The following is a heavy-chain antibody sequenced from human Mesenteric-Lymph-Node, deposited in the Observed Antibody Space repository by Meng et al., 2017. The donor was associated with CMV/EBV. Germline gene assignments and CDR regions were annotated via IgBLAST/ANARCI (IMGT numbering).Heavy chain of an antibody. CDR1: GFTFSSYW. CDR3: ARGAGRDDYNPFDY. J-gene: IGHJ4*02. V-gene: IGHV3-74*01. Sequence: ETLSLTCAASGFTFSSYWMHWVRQAPGKGLVWVSRINSDGSIISDADSVKGRFTISRDNAKNTLYLQMNSLRAEDTAVYYCARGAGRDDYNPFDYWGQGTLVTVSS. D-gene: IGHD5-24*01. CDR2: INSDGSII.